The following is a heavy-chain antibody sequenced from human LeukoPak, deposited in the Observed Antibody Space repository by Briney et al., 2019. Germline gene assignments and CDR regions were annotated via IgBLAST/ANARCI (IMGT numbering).Heavy chain of an antibody. Sequence: GESLKISCKGSGYSFTSYWIGWVRQMPGKGLEWMGIIYPGDSDTRYSPSFQGQVTISADESISTAYLQWSSLKASDTAMYYCARQVGYGDYGRENDYWGQGTLVTVSS. CDR3: ARQVGYGDYGRENDY. V-gene: IGHV5-51*01. CDR2: IYPGDSDT. D-gene: IGHD4-17*01. J-gene: IGHJ4*02. CDR1: GYSFTSYW.